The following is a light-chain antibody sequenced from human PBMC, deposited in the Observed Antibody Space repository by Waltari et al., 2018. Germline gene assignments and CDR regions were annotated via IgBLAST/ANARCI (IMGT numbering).Light chain of an antibody. CDR3: QHYVRLPAT. CDR1: QSVGRS. J-gene: IGKJ1*01. CDR2: GAS. V-gene: IGKV3-20*01. Sequence: EIVLTQSPGTLSLSPGERATLSCRASQSVGRSLAWYQQKPGQAPRLHMYGASSRANGTPDRFSGSGSGTDFSLTISRLEPEDFAVYYCQHYVRLPATFGQGTKVEIK.